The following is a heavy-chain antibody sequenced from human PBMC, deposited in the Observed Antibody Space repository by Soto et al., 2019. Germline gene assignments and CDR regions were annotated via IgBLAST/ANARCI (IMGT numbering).Heavy chain of an antibody. V-gene: IGHV3-23*01. CDR2: ISGSGGGT. D-gene: IGHD3-22*01. CDR3: AKDNYDSSGYPYYFDY. Sequence: GGSLRLSCAASGFTFSSYAMSWVRQAPGKGLEWVSAISGSGGGTYYADSVKGRFTISRDNSKNTLYLQMNSLRAEDTAVYYCAKDNYDSSGYPYYFDYWGQGTLVTVSS. J-gene: IGHJ4*02. CDR1: GFTFSSYA.